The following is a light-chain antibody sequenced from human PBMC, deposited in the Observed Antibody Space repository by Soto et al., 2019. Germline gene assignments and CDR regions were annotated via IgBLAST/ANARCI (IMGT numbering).Light chain of an antibody. CDR2: GAT. V-gene: IGKV3-20*01. CDR3: QLSGSSP. Sequence: IVLTQSPATLSVSPGERATLSCRASQSVARSLDWYQQNPGQAPRLLIDGATSTATGNTVMFSGSGSGTDFTLSISRLEDEDLAVYYCQLSGSSPFGQGTKVDIK. CDR1: QSVARS. J-gene: IGKJ1*01.